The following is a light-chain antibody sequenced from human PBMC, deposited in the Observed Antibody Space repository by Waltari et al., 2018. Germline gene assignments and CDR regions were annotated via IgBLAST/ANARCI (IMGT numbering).Light chain of an antibody. Sequence: EIPLTQSPAPLSVSPGAKATLSCRASQSVSANIAWYQQKPGQAPRLLIYGASTRAPGIPARFSGSGSGTEFTLTISSVQSEDFGLYYCQQYNNWPPWTFGQGTKVDIK. CDR1: QSVSAN. V-gene: IGKV3-15*01. CDR2: GAS. J-gene: IGKJ1*01. CDR3: QQYNNWPPWT.